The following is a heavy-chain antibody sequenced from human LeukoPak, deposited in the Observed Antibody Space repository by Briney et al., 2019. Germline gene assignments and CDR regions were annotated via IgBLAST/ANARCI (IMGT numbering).Heavy chain of an antibody. CDR2: ISGSGGST. CDR3: AKGVSYYYDSSGYYYPY. CDR1: GFTFSSYA. D-gene: IGHD3-22*01. Sequence: GGSLRLSCAASGFTFSSYAMSWVRQAPGKGLEGVSAISGSGGSTYYADSVKGRFTISRDNSKNTLYLQMNSLRAEDTAVYYCAKGVSYYYDSSGYYYPYWGQGTLVTVSS. V-gene: IGHV3-23*01. J-gene: IGHJ4*02.